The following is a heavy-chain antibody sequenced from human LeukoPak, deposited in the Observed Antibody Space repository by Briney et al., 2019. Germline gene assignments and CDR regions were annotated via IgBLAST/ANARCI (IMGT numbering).Heavy chain of an antibody. D-gene: IGHD1-26*01. J-gene: IGHJ4*02. CDR1: GGSISSYY. V-gene: IGHV4-34*01. CDR3: ARVSSPWELSDY. CDR2: INHSGST. Sequence: SETLSLTCTVSGGSISSYYWSWIRQPPGKGLEWIGEINHSGSTNYNPSLKSRVTIPVDTSKNQFSLKLSSVTAADTAVYYCARVSSPWELSDYWGQGTLVTVSS.